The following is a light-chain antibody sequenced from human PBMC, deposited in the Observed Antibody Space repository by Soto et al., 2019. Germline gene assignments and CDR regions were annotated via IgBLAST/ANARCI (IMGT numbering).Light chain of an antibody. CDR1: SSDVGSYNY. V-gene: IGLV2-14*03. CDR2: DVS. CDR3: SSYSSSITLA. J-gene: IGLJ2*01. Sequence: SALTQPASVSGSPGQSITISCTGTSSDVGSYNYVSWYQHHPGKAPKLMIYDVSNRPSGVSNRFSGSKSGNTASLTISGLQAEDEADYYCSSYSSSITLAFGGGTKVTVL.